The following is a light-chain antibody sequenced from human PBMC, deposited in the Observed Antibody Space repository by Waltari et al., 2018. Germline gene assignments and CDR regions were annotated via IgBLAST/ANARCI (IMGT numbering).Light chain of an antibody. J-gene: IGKJ2*01. CDR3: QQYNSYSPYT. CDR2: KAS. V-gene: IGKV1-5*03. Sequence: DIQMTQSPSTLSASVGDRVTITCRASQSISSWLAWYQQKPGKPPKLLTSKASSLESGVPSXXXGKGSGTEXTLTISHXQPDDFATYYCQQYNSYSPYTFGQGTKLEIK. CDR1: QSISSW.